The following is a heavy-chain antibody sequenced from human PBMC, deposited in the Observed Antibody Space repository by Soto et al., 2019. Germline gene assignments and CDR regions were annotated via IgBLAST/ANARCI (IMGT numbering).Heavy chain of an antibody. J-gene: IGHJ4*02. CDR3: ARGVATERYIAY. D-gene: IGHD5-12*01. V-gene: IGHV1-69*06. Sequence: SVKVSCKASGGTFSSYAISWMRQAPGQGLEWMGGIIPIFGTANYAQKFQGRVTITADKSTSTAYMELSSLRSEDTAVYYCARGVATERYIAYWGQGTLVTVSS. CDR1: GGTFSSYA. CDR2: IIPIFGTA.